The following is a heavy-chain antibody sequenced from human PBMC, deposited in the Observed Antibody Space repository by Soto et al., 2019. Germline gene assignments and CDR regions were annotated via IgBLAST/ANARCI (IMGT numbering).Heavy chain of an antibody. CDR3: AGVAGYCSGGSCYGTHFDY. CDR1: GGTFSSYA. J-gene: IGHJ4*02. D-gene: IGHD2-15*01. Sequence: QVQLVQSGAEVKKPGSSVKVSCKASGGTFSSYAISWVRQAPGQGLEWMGGIIPIFGTANYAQKFQGRVTITADESTRTAYMGLSSLRSEDTAVYYCAGVAGYCSGGSCYGTHFDYWGQGTLVTVSS. V-gene: IGHV1-69*01. CDR2: IIPIFGTA.